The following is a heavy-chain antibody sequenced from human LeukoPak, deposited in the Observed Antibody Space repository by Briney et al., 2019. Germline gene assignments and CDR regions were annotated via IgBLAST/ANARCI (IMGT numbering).Heavy chain of an antibody. CDR3: ATRGAPGYYYGMDV. Sequence: PGGSLRFSCAASGFTVSSNYMSWVRQAPGKGLEWVSIISTSGTTSYADSVKGRFTISRDNSRNTLYLQMNSLRAEDTAVYYCATRGAPGYYYGMDVWGQGTTVTVSS. CDR1: GFTVSSNY. CDR2: ISTSGTT. D-gene: IGHD1-26*01. J-gene: IGHJ6*02. V-gene: IGHV3-66*01.